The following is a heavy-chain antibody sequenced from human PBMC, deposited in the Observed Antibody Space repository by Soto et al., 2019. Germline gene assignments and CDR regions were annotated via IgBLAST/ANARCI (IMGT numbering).Heavy chain of an antibody. D-gene: IGHD3-16*01. CDR1: GFTFSSHS. V-gene: IGHV3-21*01. CDR3: ARELGEAFDF. Sequence: GGSLRLSCAASGFTFSSHSMNWVRQAPGKGLEWVSSYGTRSSSVFYSDSVKGRFTVSRDNAKNSLYLQMNSLRAEDSTVYYCARELGEAFDFWGQGTTVTVSS. CDR2: YGTRSSSV. J-gene: IGHJ3*01.